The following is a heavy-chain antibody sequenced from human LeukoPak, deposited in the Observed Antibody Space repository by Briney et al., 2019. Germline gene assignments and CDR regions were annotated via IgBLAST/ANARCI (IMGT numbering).Heavy chain of an antibody. CDR2: IYYSGST. CDR1: GGSISSYY. V-gene: IGHV4-59*12. Sequence: SETLSLTCTVSGGSISSYYWSWIRQPPGKGLEWIGYIYYSGSTNYNPSLKSRVTISVDTSKNQFSLKLSSVTAADTAVYYCARDHGYSSSWYNYYYYMDVWGKGTTVTVSS. J-gene: IGHJ6*03. D-gene: IGHD6-13*01. CDR3: ARDHGYSSSWYNYYYYMDV.